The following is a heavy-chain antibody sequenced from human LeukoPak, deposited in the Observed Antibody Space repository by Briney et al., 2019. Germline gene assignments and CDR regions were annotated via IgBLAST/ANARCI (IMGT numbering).Heavy chain of an antibody. CDR1: GFTFTSSA. D-gene: IGHD5-18*01. J-gene: IGHJ4*02. CDR2: IVVGGGNT. CDR3: ASLMDTAMVKEVGAARPPLYY. Sequence: ASVKVSCKASGFTFTSSAMQWVRQARGQRLEWIGWIVVGGGNTNYAQKFQERVTITRDMSTSTAYMELSSLRSEDTAVYYCASLMDTAMVKEVGAARPPLYYWGQGTLVTVSS. V-gene: IGHV1-58*02.